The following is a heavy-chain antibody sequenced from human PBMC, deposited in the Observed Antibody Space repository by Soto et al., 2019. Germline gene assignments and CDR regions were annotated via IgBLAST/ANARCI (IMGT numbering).Heavy chain of an antibody. Sequence: ASVKVSCKASGYTFTNFIIHWVRQAPGQRLEWMGYIGAGNGNTKYSEKLQDRVTFTRDTSANTVYMDLSSLRSEDTAVYYCARGAITYYYDCSGYPQGDRASHICCQRTMVTVSS. V-gene: IGHV1-3*01. D-gene: IGHD3-22*01. CDR3: ARGAITYYYDCSGYPQGDRASHI. J-gene: IGHJ3*02. CDR2: IGAGNGNT. CDR1: GYTFTNFI.